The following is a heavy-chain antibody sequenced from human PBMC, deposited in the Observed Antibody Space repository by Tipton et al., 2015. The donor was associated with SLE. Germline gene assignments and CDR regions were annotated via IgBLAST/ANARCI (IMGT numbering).Heavy chain of an antibody. V-gene: IGHV3-64*02. D-gene: IGHD5-24*01. CDR1: GFTFSSYA. CDR2: ISSNGGST. CDR3: ATLLATIPAFDL. Sequence: SLRLSCAASGFTFSSYAMHWVRQAPGKGLEYVSAISSNGGSTYYADSVKGRFTISRDNSKNTLYLQMGSLRAEDMAVYYCATLLATIPAFDLWGQGTMVTVSS. J-gene: IGHJ3*01.